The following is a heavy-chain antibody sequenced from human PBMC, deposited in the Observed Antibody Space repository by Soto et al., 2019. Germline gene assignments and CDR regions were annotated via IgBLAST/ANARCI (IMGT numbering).Heavy chain of an antibody. Sequence: GGSLRLSCAASGFTFSSYGMHWVRQAPGKGLEWVAVIWYDGSNKYYADSVKGRFTISRDNSKNTLYLQMNSLRAEDTAVYYCARGGYGSGWYDPYYYGMDVWGQGTTVTVSS. J-gene: IGHJ6*02. CDR2: IWYDGSNK. CDR1: GFTFSSYG. V-gene: IGHV3-33*01. D-gene: IGHD6-19*01. CDR3: ARGGYGSGWYDPYYYGMDV.